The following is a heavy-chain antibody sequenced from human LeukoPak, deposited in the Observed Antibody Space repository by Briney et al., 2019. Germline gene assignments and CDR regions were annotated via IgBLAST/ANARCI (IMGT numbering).Heavy chain of an antibody. CDR3: ARSGLYQTFWFDP. CDR1: GYTFTSYG. J-gene: IGHJ5*02. D-gene: IGHD3-16*01. CDR2: ISAYNGNT. Sequence: ASVKVSCKASGYTFTSYGISWVRQAPGQGLEWMGWISAYNGNTNYAQKLQGRVTITADESTSTAYMELSSLRSEDTAVYYCARSGLYQTFWFDPWGQGTLVTVSS. V-gene: IGHV1-18*01.